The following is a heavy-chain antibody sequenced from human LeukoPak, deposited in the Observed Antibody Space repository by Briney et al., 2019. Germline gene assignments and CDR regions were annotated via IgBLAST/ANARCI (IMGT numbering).Heavy chain of an antibody. CDR3: ARDGAARLGAFDI. CDR1: GYTFTGYY. D-gene: IGHD6-6*01. Sequence: ASVKVSCKASGYTFTGYYMHWVRQAPGQGLEWMGWINPNSGGTNYAQKFQGRVTMTRVTSISTAYMELSRLRSDDTAVYYCARDGAARLGAFDIWGQGTMVTVSS. CDR2: INPNSGGT. J-gene: IGHJ3*02. V-gene: IGHV1-2*02.